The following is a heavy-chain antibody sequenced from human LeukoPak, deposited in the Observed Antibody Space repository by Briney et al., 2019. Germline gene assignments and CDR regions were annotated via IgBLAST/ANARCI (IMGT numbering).Heavy chain of an antibody. V-gene: IGHV4-59*01. CDR1: GGSISSYY. J-gene: IGHJ4*02. D-gene: IGHD5-12*01. Sequence: SETLSLTCTVSGGSISSYYWSWIRQPPGKGLEWIGYIYYSGSTKYNPSLKSRVTISVDTSKNQFSLKLSSVTAADTAVYYCARVRNSGYYSGIDYWGQGTLVTVSS. CDR3: ARVRNSGYYSGIDY. CDR2: IYYSGST.